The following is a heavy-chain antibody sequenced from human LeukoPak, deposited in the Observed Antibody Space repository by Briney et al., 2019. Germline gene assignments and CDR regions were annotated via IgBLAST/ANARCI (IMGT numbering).Heavy chain of an antibody. J-gene: IGHJ4*02. CDR2: ISLSGRT. D-gene: IGHD5-18*01. V-gene: IGHV4-4*02. CDR3: ARGYRGYSYAYAWFDY. CDR1: GGSISRTNW. Sequence: SGTLSLTCDVSGGSISRTNWWSWVRQSPGQGLEWIGEISLSGRTNYNPSLKSRVTVSVDTSKNQFSLKLTSVTAADTAVYYCARGYRGYSYAYAWFDYWGQGTLVTVSS.